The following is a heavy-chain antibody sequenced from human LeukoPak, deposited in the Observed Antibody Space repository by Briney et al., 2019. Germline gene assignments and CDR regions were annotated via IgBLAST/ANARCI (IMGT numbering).Heavy chain of an antibody. D-gene: IGHD4-17*01. CDR1: GFTFSSYG. CDR2: IWYDGSNK. CDR3: ARARDYGGYFDY. V-gene: IGHV3-33*01. Sequence: GRSLRLSCAASGFTFSSYGMHWVRQAPGKGLQWVVVIWYDGSNKYYADPVKGRFTISRDNSKNTLYLQMNSLRAEDTAVYYCARARDYGGYFDYWGQGTLVTVSS. J-gene: IGHJ4*02.